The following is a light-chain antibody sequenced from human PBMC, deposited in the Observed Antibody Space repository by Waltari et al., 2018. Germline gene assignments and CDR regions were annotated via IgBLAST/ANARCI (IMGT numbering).Light chain of an antibody. Sequence: YDLTQPPSVSVSPGQTASISCPGYRLGNKYASWYQQKPGQSPVLVIYQDSERPLGIPERFSGSNSGNTATLTISGTQTMDEADYYCQSWDSSLVVFGGGTKLTVL. CDR1: RLGNKY. J-gene: IGLJ2*01. CDR3: QSWDSSLVV. V-gene: IGLV3-1*01. CDR2: QDS.